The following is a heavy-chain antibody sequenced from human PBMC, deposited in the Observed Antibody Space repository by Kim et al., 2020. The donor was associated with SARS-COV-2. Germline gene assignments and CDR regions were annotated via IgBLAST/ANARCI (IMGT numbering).Heavy chain of an antibody. CDR3: ARDPPGGFGGPTEDWFDP. CDR1: GYTFTSYA. CDR2: INTNTGNP. V-gene: IGHV7-4-1*02. Sequence: ASVKVSCKASGYTFTSYAMNWVRQAPGQGLEWMGWINTNTGNPTYAQGFTGRFFFSLDTSVSTAYLQISSIKAEDTAVYYCARDPPGGFGGPTEDWFDPWGQGTMVTVSS. D-gene: IGHD3-3*01. J-gene: IGHJ5*02.